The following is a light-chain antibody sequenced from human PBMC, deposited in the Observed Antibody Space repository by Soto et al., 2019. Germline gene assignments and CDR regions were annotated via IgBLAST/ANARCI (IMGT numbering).Light chain of an antibody. Sequence: DIQMTQSPSSLSASVGDRVTITCQASQDVSNYLNWYQQKPGKAPKLLIYDASNSDTGIPSRFSGRGYGTDFTFTISSLQPEDIATYYCQRRLTFGGGTKVEIK. CDR1: QDVSNY. CDR2: DAS. J-gene: IGKJ4*01. V-gene: IGKV1-33*01. CDR3: QRRLT.